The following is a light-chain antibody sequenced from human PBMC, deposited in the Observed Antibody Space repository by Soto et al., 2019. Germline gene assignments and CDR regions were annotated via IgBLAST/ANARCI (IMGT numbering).Light chain of an antibody. J-gene: IGKJ1*01. CDR1: QGIKND. CDR2: AVS. CDR3: LQHHSFPQT. Sequence: DIQMTHSPSSLSASVGDGVTMTCRASQGIKNDLAWYQQKPGKAPKRLIYAVSSLQSEVPSRFSGSGSGTEFTLTISSLQPEDVATYYCLQHHSFPQTFGQGTKVDIK. V-gene: IGKV1-17*01.